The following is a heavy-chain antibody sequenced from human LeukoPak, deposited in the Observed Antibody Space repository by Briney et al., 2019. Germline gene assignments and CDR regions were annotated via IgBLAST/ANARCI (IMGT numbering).Heavy chain of an antibody. CDR1: GFTFSNSW. Sequence: GGSLRLSCAASGFTFSNSWMSWVRQAPGKGLEWVAYIKKTGSETYYVDSVKGRFTITRDNSKNTLYLQMNSLRAEDTAVYYCAKEGFDSWGQGTLVTVSS. CDR2: IKKTGSET. CDR3: AKEGFDS. J-gene: IGHJ4*02. V-gene: IGHV3-7*03.